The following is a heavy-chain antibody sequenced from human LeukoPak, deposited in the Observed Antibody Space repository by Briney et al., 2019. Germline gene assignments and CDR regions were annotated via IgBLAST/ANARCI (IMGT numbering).Heavy chain of an antibody. CDR3: ARPYSSSWHAFDI. V-gene: IGHV5-51*01. D-gene: IGHD6-13*01. Sequence: GESLKISCRGSGYTFATYWIAWVRQMPGKGLEWLGIIYPDDSYTTYNPSFQGQVTISADKSISTAFLQWSSLRASDTAMYYCARPYSSSWHAFDIWGQGTMVTVSS. J-gene: IGHJ3*02. CDR1: GYTFATYW. CDR2: IYPDDSYT.